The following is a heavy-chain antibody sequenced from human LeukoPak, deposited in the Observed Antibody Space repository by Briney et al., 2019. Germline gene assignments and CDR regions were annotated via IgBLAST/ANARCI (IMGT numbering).Heavy chain of an antibody. J-gene: IGHJ4*02. CDR1: GYSLTSYE. D-gene: IGHD6-25*01. CDR2: MNPNSGNT. V-gene: IGHV1-8*01. CDR3: ARGQGLLPFDY. Sequence: ASVKVSCKPSGYSLTSYEINWVRQDPGPGREWMGWMNPNSGNTDYAQKFQGRVTMTTNTSISTAYMELSSLRSEDTAVYYCARGQGLLPFDYWGQGTLVTVSS.